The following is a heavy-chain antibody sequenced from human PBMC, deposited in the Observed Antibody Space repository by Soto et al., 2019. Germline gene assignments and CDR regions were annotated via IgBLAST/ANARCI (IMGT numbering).Heavy chain of an antibody. V-gene: IGHV4-34*01. CDR2: IDHSGST. Sequence: SETLSLTCAVYGGSFSGFYWSWIRQPPGKGLEWIGKIDHSGSTDYNPSLKSRVIISIDTSTNQFSLKLTSVTAADTAVYYCTRIEGGGGYYNPYFDYWGQGTLVTVSS. CDR1: GGSFSGFY. J-gene: IGHJ4*02. CDR3: TRIEGGGGYYNPYFDY. D-gene: IGHD3-9*01.